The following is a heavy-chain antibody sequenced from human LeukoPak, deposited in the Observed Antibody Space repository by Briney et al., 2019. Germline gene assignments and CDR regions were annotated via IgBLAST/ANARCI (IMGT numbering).Heavy chain of an antibody. J-gene: IGHJ3*02. V-gene: IGHV3-23*01. D-gene: IGHD3-10*01. CDR2: ISGSGGST. CDR3: AKDLRITMVRGAFDI. CDR1: GLTFSSYA. Sequence: GGSLRLSCAASGLTFSSYAMSWVRQAPGKGLEWVSAISGSGGSTYYADSVKGRFTLSRDNSKNTLYLQMNSLRAEDTAVYYCAKDLRITMVRGAFDIWGQGTMVTVSS.